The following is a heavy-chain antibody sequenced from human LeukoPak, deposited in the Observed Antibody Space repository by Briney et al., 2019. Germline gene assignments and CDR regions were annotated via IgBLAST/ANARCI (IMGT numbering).Heavy chain of an antibody. V-gene: IGHV4-34*01. CDR2: GSESGGT. CDR3: ARLLKYSSCLDY. Sequence: SETLSLTCAVYGGSLNGHYWSWIRQPPGKGLEWIGEGSESGGTKFNPSLKSRVTISADTSKNQFSLKLNSVTAADTAVYYCARLLKYSSCLDYWGQGTLVTVSS. CDR1: GGSLNGHY. D-gene: IGHD5-18*01. J-gene: IGHJ4*02.